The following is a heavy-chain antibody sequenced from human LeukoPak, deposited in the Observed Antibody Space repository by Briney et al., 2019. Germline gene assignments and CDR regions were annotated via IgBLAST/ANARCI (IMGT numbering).Heavy chain of an antibody. Sequence: PGGSLRLSCVGSGFTFSTSWMHWVRQAPGKGPEYVAYINQDGSEINYVDSVKGRFTISRDNTRNSLFLQMYSLRDEDTAIYYCARWAGRCGGDCQSEDPWGLGTLVIVSS. J-gene: IGHJ5*02. V-gene: IGHV3-7*01. CDR1: GFTFSTSW. CDR3: ARWAGRCGGDCQSEDP. CDR2: INQDGSEI. D-gene: IGHD2-21*02.